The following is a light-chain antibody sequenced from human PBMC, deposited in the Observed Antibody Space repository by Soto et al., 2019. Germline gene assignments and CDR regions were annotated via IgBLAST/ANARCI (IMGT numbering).Light chain of an antibody. CDR1: SEHSTYA. CDR2: VNSDGSH. V-gene: IGLV4-69*01. Sequence: QLVLTQSPSASASLGASVKLTCTLSSEHSTYAITWHQQQPEKGPRYLMKVNSDGSHIKGDGIPDRFSGSSSGAERYLTISSLQSEDESDYYCQTWGTGIVVFGGGTKVTVL. CDR3: QTWGTGIVV. J-gene: IGLJ3*02.